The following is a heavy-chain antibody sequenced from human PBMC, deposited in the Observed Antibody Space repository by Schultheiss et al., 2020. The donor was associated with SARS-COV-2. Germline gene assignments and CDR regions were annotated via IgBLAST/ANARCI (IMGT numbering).Heavy chain of an antibody. D-gene: IGHD4-17*01. CDR1: RFIFADYA. Sequence: GGSLRLSCAASRFIFADYAMHWVRQAPEKGLEWVASISGSSIYIYYADSVKGRFTISRDNAKDSLFLQMNSLRAEDTAIYYCARDLTVTTWSAFAYWGQGTLVTVSS. CDR3: ARDLTVTTWSAFAY. V-gene: IGHV3-21*01. J-gene: IGHJ4*02. CDR2: ISGSSIYI.